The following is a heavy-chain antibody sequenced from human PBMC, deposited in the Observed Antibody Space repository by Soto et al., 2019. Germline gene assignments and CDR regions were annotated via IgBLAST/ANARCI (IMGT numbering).Heavy chain of an antibody. D-gene: IGHD2-2*01. Sequence: EVQLVQSGAEVKKPGESLRISCKGSGYSFTSYWISWVHQMPGKGLEWMGRIDPSDSYTNYSPSFQGHVTISADKSIITAYLQWSSLKASDTAMYYCASHSNQLLGFDYWGQGTLVTVSS. J-gene: IGHJ4*02. CDR3: ASHSNQLLGFDY. CDR1: GYSFTSYW. CDR2: IDPSDSYT. V-gene: IGHV5-10-1*01.